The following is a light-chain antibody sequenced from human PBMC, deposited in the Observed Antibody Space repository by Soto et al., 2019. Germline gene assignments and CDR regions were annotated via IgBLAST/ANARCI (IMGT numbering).Light chain of an antibody. Sequence: QSALTQPASVSGSPGPSITISCTGTSSDVGSYNLVSWYQQHPGKAPKLMIYEGSKRPSGVSNRFSGSKSGNTASLTISGLQAEDEADYYCCSYAGSSPVFGGGTKLTVL. CDR1: SSDVGSYNL. CDR3: CSYAGSSPV. CDR2: EGS. J-gene: IGLJ2*01. V-gene: IGLV2-23*01.